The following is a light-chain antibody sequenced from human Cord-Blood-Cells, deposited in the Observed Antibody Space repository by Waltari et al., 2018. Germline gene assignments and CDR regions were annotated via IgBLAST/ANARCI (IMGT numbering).Light chain of an antibody. CDR2: EGS. J-gene: IGLJ3*02. CDR3: CSYAGSSTWV. V-gene: IGLV2-23*01. Sequence: SGSPGQSITISCTGTSRDVGSYNLVSWYQQHPGKAPKLMIYEGSKRPSGVSNRFSGSKSGNTASLTISGLQAEDEADYYCCSYAGSSTWVFGGGTKLTVL. CDR1: SRDVGSYNL.